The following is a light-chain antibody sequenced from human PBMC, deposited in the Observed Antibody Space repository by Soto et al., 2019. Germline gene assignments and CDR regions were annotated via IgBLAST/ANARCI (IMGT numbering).Light chain of an antibody. CDR3: SSYTSTNIVV. V-gene: IGLV2-14*01. Sequence: QSALAQPASVSGSPGQSITISCTGTSSDVGGYNYVSWYQQHPGKAPKLMIYEVSNQPSGFSDRFSGSKSGNTASLTISGLQAEDEADYYCSSYTSTNIVVFGGGTQLTVL. J-gene: IGLJ2*01. CDR2: EVS. CDR1: SSDVGGYNY.